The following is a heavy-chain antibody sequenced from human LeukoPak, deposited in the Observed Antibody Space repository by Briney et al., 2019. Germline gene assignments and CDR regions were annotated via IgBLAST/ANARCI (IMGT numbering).Heavy chain of an antibody. CDR3: AREFNWFDP. Sequence: PSETLSLTCTVSGGSISSYYWSWIRQPPGKGLEWIGYIYYSGSTNYNPSLKSRVTISVDTYKNQFSLKLSSVTAADTAVYYCAREFNWFDPWGQGILVTVSS. V-gene: IGHV4-59*01. CDR1: GGSISSYY. J-gene: IGHJ5*02. CDR2: IYYSGST.